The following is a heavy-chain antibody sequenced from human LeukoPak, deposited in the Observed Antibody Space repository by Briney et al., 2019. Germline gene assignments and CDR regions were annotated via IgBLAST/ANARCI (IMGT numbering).Heavy chain of an antibody. CDR2: ISNSGSNT. D-gene: IGHD2-15*01. CDR3: ARSGASCYLGCGFDY. V-gene: IGHV3-11*04. Sequence: GGCLRLSCAASGFIFSDYYMNWIRQAPGKGMGWVSYISNSGSNTYYADSVKGLFNISRDNDKNLLYLQMNSLSAEDTAVYYCARSGASCYLGCGFDYCGQGTLVTVSP. J-gene: IGHJ4*02. CDR1: GFIFSDYY.